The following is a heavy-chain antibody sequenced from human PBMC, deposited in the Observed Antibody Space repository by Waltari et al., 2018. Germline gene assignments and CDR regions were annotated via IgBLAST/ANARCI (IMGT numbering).Heavy chain of an antibody. J-gene: IGHJ4*02. CDR2: IDEKAITT. CDR3: ARRPGPGQRLYFFDY. Sequence: EVQLLESGGGLVQPGGSLRLSCGTSGLTFGSHAMPWVRQAPGKGLEWVAGIDEKAITTIYADSVKGRFTISRDNSKNTLDLQMDSLRAEDTAVYYCARRPGPGQRLYFFDYWGQGTLVTVSS. V-gene: IGHV3-23*01. CDR1: GLTFGSHA. D-gene: IGHD2-15*01.